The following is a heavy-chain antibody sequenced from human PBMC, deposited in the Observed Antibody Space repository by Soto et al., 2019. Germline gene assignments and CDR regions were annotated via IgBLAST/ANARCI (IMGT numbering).Heavy chain of an antibody. CDR2: IGGSGANR. V-gene: IGHV3-23*01. CDR1: GFTFNMYA. CDR3: ARTITGYFWAGAY. D-gene: IGHD1-1*01. Sequence: EVQLSESGGGLAQPGGSLRLSCAASGFTFNMYAMSWVRQAPGKGLEWVSGIGGSGANRYYADFVKGRFTISRDNSKNTPYLQMDSLRAEDTAIYYCARTITGYFWAGAYWGQGTLLTVSS. J-gene: IGHJ4*02.